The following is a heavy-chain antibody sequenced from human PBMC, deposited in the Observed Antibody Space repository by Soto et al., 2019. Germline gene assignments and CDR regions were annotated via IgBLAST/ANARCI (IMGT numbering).Heavy chain of an antibody. CDR1: GGSINTYYY. D-gene: IGHD5-12*01. Sequence: QVQLQESGPGLVKSSETLSLTCTVSGGSINTYYYWSWIRQPPGKGLEWIGNIYYIGSTNYNPSLNSRVTISVDTSKNQFSLRLSSVTAADTAVYYCARAGGGYALFTSWGQGTLVTVFS. CDR3: ARAGGGYALFTS. J-gene: IGHJ5*02. V-gene: IGHV4-59*01. CDR2: IYYIGST.